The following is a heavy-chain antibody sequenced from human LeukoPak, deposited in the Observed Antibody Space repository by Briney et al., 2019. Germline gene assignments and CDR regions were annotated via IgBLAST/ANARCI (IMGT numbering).Heavy chain of an antibody. J-gene: IGHJ4*02. V-gene: IGHV4-34*01. Sequence: SETLSLTCAVYGGSFSGYYWSWIRQPPGKGPEWIGEINHSGSTNYNPSPKSRVTISVDTSKNQFSLKLSSVAAADTAVYYCARGCSSIAALYSDYWGQGTLVTVSS. CDR1: GGSFSGYY. D-gene: IGHD6-6*01. CDR3: ARGCSSIAALYSDY. CDR2: INHSGST.